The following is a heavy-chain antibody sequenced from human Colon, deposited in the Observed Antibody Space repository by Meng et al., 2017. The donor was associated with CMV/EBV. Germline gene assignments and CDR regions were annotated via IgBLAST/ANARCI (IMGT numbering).Heavy chain of an antibody. V-gene: IGHV3-21*01. CDR1: GFTFTSYS. Sequence: EVHLVXSXXXXXNPXGXXXLSCAASGFTFTSYSMNWVRQAPGKGLEWVSSLDTTSTYIYYADSVKGRFTISRDNAKNSLYLQMNSLRADDTAIYYCARGGVTTGGYDYWGQGTLVTVSS. D-gene: IGHD6-25*01. J-gene: IGHJ4*02. CDR3: ARGGVTTGGYDY. CDR2: LDTTSTYI.